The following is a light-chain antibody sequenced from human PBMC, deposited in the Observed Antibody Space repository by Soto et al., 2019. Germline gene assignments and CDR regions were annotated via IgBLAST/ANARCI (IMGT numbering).Light chain of an antibody. CDR3: QQYGSSPWT. V-gene: IGKV3-20*01. J-gene: IGKJ1*01. CDR2: GAS. Sequence: EIVFTPSPVPLSLSPGATATVSCRASQSVSSSYLAWYQQKPGQAPRLLIYGASSRATGIPDRFSGSGSGTDFTLTISRLEPEDFAVYYCQQYGSSPWTFGQGTKVDIK. CDR1: QSVSSSY.